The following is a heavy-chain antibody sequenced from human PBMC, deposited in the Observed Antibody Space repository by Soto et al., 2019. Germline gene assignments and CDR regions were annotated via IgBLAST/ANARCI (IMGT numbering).Heavy chain of an antibody. Sequence: PGGSLRLSCAASGFTVSSNYMSWVRQAPGKGLEWVSVIYSGGSTYYADSVKGRFTISRDNSKNTLYLQVNSLRAEDTAVYYCARTGLRYFDWPRDAFDIWGQGTMVTVSS. CDR1: GFTVSSNY. J-gene: IGHJ3*02. V-gene: IGHV3-66*01. D-gene: IGHD3-9*01. CDR3: ARTGLRYFDWPRDAFDI. CDR2: IYSGGST.